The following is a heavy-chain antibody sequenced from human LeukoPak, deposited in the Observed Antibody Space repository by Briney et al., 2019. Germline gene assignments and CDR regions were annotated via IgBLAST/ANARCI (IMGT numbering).Heavy chain of an antibody. V-gene: IGHV4-39*01. Sequence: SETLSLTCTVSVGSISIGNYLWGWIRQPPGKGLEWIGSISYGGNTYYDPSLKSRVTISVDTSKHQFSLKLNSVTAADTAVYYCARLQYYDSRGYYYGFDYWGQGTLVTVSS. CDR3: ARLQYYDSRGYYYGFDY. CDR2: ISYGGNT. D-gene: IGHD3-22*01. CDR1: VGSISIGNYL. J-gene: IGHJ4*02.